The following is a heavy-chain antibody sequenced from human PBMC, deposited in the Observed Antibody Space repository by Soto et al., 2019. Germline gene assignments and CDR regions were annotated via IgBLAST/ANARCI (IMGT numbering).Heavy chain of an antibody. J-gene: IGHJ4*02. Sequence: SETLSLTCTVSGGSISSGDYYWSWIRQPPGKGLEWIGYIYYSGSTYYNPSLKSRVTISVDTSKNQFSLKLSSVTAADTAVYYCARASMVRGVHFDYWGQGTLVTVSS. D-gene: IGHD3-10*01. V-gene: IGHV4-30-4*01. CDR2: IYYSGST. CDR3: ARASMVRGVHFDY. CDR1: GGSISSGDYY.